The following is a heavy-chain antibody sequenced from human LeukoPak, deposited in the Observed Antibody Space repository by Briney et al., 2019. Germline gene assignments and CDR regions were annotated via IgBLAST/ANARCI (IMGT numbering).Heavy chain of an antibody. D-gene: IGHD1-26*01. CDR2: INSDGSWT. CDR3: ARGVGATHGEADY. CDR1: GNYW. Sequence: GGSLRLSCAASGNYWIHWVRQAPGKGLVWVSHINSDGSWTSYADSVKGRFTISKDNAKNTVYLQMNSLRAEDTAVYYCARGVGATHGEADYWGQGTLVTVSS. J-gene: IGHJ4*02. V-gene: IGHV3-74*01.